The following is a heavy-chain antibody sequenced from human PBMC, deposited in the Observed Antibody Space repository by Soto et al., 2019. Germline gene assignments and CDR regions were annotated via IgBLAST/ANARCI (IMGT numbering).Heavy chain of an antibody. J-gene: IGHJ4*02. CDR1: VGTFNNYI. V-gene: IGHV1-69*02. CDR2: IIPMLGQA. CDR3: ARPECLYLGEFDVDY. D-gene: IGHD3-16*01. Sequence: QVQLVQSGAAVKKPGSSVHVSCKASVGTFNNYIINWVRQAPGHGLEWMGRIIPMLGQARYAQKFQGRVTITADKATSTAYMELSSMRPEDTAVYYCARPECLYLGEFDVDYWCQGPPVTVSS.